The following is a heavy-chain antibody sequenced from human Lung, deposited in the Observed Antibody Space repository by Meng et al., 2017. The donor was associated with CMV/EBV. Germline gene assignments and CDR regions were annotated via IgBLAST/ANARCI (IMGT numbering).Heavy chain of an antibody. J-gene: IGHJ6*04. V-gene: IGHV5-51*01. CDR2: IYPGDSDT. CDR1: GYSFTSYW. D-gene: IGHD3-3*01. Sequence: GESLKISCKGSGYSFTSYWIGWVRQMPGKGLEWMGIIYPGDSDTRYSPSFQGQVTISADKSISTAYLQWSSLKASDTAMYYCARSFYDFWSGYTDYYYGMDVWGKGTTVTVSS. CDR3: ARSFYDFWSGYTDYYYGMDV.